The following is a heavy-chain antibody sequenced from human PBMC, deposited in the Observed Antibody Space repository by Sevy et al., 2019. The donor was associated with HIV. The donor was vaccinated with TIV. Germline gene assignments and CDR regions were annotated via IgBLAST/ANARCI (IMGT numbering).Heavy chain of an antibody. Sequence: ASVKVSCKSVGYTFTDYYLHWVRQAPGQGLEWMAWINPNNGASRSGEKFQGRITLTRDMSISTAYMELSRLRSDDTAIYFCTRDDIYTHPWEFDWWGHGARVTVSS. D-gene: IGHD1-26*01. CDR3: TRDDIYTHPWEFDW. CDR2: INPNNGAS. V-gene: IGHV1-2*02. J-gene: IGHJ4*01. CDR1: GYTFTDYY.